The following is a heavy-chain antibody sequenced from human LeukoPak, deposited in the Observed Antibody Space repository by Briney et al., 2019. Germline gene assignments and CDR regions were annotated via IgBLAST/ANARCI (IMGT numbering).Heavy chain of an antibody. Sequence: GGSLRLSCAASGFTFSAYGMHWVRQAPGKGLEWVTFIRFDGTNKYYADSVKGRFTISRDNSRNTLYLQMNSLRTEDTAMYFCAKDLFWGCSNTTCGRFDCWGQGTLVTVSS. J-gene: IGHJ4*02. CDR2: IRFDGTNK. V-gene: IGHV3-30*02. CDR1: GFTFSAYG. CDR3: AKDLFWGCSNTTCGRFDC. D-gene: IGHD2-2*01.